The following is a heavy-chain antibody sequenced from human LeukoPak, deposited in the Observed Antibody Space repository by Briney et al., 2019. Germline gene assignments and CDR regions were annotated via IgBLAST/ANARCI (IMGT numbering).Heavy chain of an antibody. CDR3: ARGRLRQGWFDP. CDR1: GFTFSSYE. Sequence: GGSLRLPCAASGFTFSSYEMNWVAQGPGKGLGGVSYISSSGSTIYYADSVKGRFTISRDNAKNSLYLQMNSLRAEDTAVYYCARGRLRQGWFDPWGQGTLVTVSS. CDR2: ISSSGSTI. V-gene: IGHV3-48*03. D-gene: IGHD4-17*01. J-gene: IGHJ5*02.